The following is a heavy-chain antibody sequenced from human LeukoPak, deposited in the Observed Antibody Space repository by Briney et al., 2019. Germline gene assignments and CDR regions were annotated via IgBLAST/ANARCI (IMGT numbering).Heavy chain of an antibody. Sequence: SQTLTLTCTVSGGSISSGDYYWSWIRQPPGKSLEWIGYIYYSGSTYYNPSLKSRVTISVDTSKNQFSLKLSSVTAADTAVYYCARETYCGGDCYGYDYWGQGTLVTVSS. D-gene: IGHD2-21*01. CDR3: ARETYCGGDCYGYDY. V-gene: IGHV4-30-4*08. J-gene: IGHJ4*02. CDR1: GGSISSGDYY. CDR2: IYYSGST.